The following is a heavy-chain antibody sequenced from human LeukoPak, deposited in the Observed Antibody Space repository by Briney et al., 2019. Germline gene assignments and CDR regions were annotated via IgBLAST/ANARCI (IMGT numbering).Heavy chain of an antibody. CDR2: ISGSGGST. J-gene: IGHJ6*02. Sequence: GGSLRLSCAASGFTFSSYAMSWVRQAPGKGLEWVSAISGSGGSTYYADSVKGRFTIPRDNSKNTLYLQMNSLRAEDTAVYYCAKDWSGKGSGSYKPHYYYGMDVWGQGTTVTVSS. CDR3: AKDWSGKGSGSYKPHYYYGMDV. CDR1: GFTFSSYA. V-gene: IGHV3-23*01. D-gene: IGHD3-10*01.